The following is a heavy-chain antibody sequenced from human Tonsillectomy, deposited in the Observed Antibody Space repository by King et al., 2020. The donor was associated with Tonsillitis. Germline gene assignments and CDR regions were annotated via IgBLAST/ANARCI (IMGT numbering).Heavy chain of an antibody. D-gene: IGHD1-26*01. J-gene: IGHJ5*02. V-gene: IGHV4-59*01. CDR1: GGSISSYY. CDR3: ARGIRIVTALGWFDP. CDR2: IYYSGST. Sequence: QLQESGPGLVKPSETLSLTGTISGGSISSYYWSWIRQSPGKGLEWIGYIYYSGSTNYNPSLKSRVTLSVDPSKNQFSLKLNSVTAADTAVYYCARGIRIVTALGWFDPWGQGTQVTVSS.